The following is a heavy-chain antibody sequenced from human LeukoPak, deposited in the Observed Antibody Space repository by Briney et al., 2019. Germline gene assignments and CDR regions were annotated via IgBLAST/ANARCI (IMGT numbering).Heavy chain of an antibody. D-gene: IGHD3-22*01. J-gene: IGHJ4*02. V-gene: IGHV1-18*01. CDR1: GYTFTSYD. Sequence: GASVKVSCKASGYTFTSYDISWVRQAPGQGLEWMGWISAYNGNTNYEQKLQGRVTITADESTSTAYMELSSLRSEDTAVYYCARGVKSHYYDSTEYWGQGTSVTVSS. CDR3: ARGVKSHYYDSTEY. CDR2: ISAYNGNT.